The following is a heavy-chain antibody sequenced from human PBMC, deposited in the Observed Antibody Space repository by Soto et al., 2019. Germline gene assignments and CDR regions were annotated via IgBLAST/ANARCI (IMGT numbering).Heavy chain of an antibody. CDR3: AKDRQDHNSVWDAFDA. Sequence: QVQLVQSGAEVKKPGSSVKVSCKASGGTFSSYAISWVRQAPGQGLEWMGGIIPIFGTANYAQKFQGRVTITADESTSTAYMELSSLRSEDTAVYYCAKDRQDHNSVWDAFDAWGQGTLVTVSS. V-gene: IGHV1-69*01. J-gene: IGHJ3*01. D-gene: IGHD2-15*01. CDR2: IIPIFGTA. CDR1: GGTFSSYA.